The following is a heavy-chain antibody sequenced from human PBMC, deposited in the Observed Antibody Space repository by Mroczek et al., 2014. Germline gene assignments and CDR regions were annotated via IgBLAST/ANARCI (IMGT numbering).Heavy chain of an antibody. CDR2: ISGSGGST. V-gene: IGHV3-23*01. J-gene: IGHJ4*02. CDR3: AKGLEQTQKGEYYFDY. CDR1: GFTFSSYA. Sequence: VQLQESGGGLVQPGGSLRLSCAASGFTFSSYAMSWVRQAPGKGLEWVSAISGSGGSTYYADSVKGRFTISRDNSKNTLYLQMNSLRAEDTAVYYCAKGLEQTQKGEYYFDYWGQGTLVTVSS. D-gene: IGHD1/OR15-1a*01.